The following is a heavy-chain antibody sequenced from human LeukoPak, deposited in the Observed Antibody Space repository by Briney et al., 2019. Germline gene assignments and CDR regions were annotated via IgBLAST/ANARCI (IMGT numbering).Heavy chain of an antibody. V-gene: IGHV3-15*01. CDR1: GFTFSAAW. D-gene: IGHD4/OR15-4a*01. Sequence: GGSLRLSCAASGFTFSAAWMNWVRQAPGKGLEWVGRIKSKSNGGTTDFAALVRDRFTISRDDSINTLNLQMDSLRTEDTAVYYCVADLPGSNSPYFDYWGQVNLVTVSS. CDR3: VADLPGSNSPYFDY. CDR2: IKSKSNGGTT. J-gene: IGHJ4*02.